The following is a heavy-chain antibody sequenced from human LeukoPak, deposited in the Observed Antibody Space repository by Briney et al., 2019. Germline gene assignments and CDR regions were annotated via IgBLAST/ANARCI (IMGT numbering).Heavy chain of an antibody. D-gene: IGHD3-16*02. CDR1: GFTFDDYA. J-gene: IGHJ4*02. CDR2: ISWNSGSI. CDR3: AKDPTDDYVWGSYRPRGYFDY. V-gene: IGHV3-9*01. Sequence: GGSLRLSCAASGFTFDDYAMHWVRQAPGKGLEWVSGISWNSGSIGYADSVMGRFTIARDNAKNSLYLQMNSLRAEDTALYYCAKDPTDDYVWGSYRPRGYFDYWGQGTLVTVSS.